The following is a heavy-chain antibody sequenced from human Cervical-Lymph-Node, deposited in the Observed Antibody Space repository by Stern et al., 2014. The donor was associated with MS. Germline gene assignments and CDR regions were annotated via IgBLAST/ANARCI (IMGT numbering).Heavy chain of an antibody. CDR1: GGTFSSSYA. D-gene: IGHD2-15*01. CDR2: IPAMGGLG. V-gene: IGHV1-69*09. Sequence: QVQLVESGAEVKKPGSSLNVSCKASGGTFSSSYAISGMREAPGQGLWGIGMIPAMGGLGNYAQKFQDRVIITADKSTSTSYMELRSLTSEDTAVYYCARGVVSNRAAATLHNLFDPWGQGTLVTVSS. CDR3: ARGVVSNRAAATLHNLFDP. J-gene: IGHJ5*02.